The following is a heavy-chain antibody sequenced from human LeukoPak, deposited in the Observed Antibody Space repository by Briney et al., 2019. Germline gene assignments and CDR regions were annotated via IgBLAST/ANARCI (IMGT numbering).Heavy chain of an antibody. CDR1: GFTFSSYS. CDR3: ARGTYYGFAD. J-gene: IGHJ5*02. D-gene: IGHD1-26*01. V-gene: IGHV3-48*01. Sequence: GGSLRLSCAASGFTFSSYSMNWVRQAPGKGLEWVSYISSSSSTIYYADSVKGRLTISRDNAKNSLYLQMNSLRAEDTAVYYCARGTYYGFADWGQGTLVTVSS. CDR2: ISSSSSTI.